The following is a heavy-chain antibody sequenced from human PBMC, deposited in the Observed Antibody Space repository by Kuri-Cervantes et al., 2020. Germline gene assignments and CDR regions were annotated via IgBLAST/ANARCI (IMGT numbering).Heavy chain of an antibody. Sequence: GGSLRLSCAASGFPFSSYAMHWVRQAPGKGLEWVAVIWYDGSNKYYADSVKGRFTISRDNSKNTLYLQMNSLRAEDTAVYYCAREGYCSSTSCYDDYWGQGTLVTVSS. V-gene: IGHV3-33*08. CDR2: IWYDGSNK. J-gene: IGHJ4*02. D-gene: IGHD2-2*01. CDR3: AREGYCSSTSCYDDY. CDR1: GFPFSSYA.